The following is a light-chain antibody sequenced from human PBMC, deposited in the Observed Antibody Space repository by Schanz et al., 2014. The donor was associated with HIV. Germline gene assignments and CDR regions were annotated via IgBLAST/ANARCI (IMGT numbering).Light chain of an antibody. CDR1: SGDVGSYNY. CDR2: DVS. CDR3: SSYTSSSTLGRV. J-gene: IGLJ3*02. Sequence: QSALTQPASVSGSPGQSISISCTGTSGDVGSYNYVSWYQQHPGKAPKLMIYDVSNRPSGVSSRFSGSKSGNTASLTISGLQAEDEADYYCSSYTSSSTLGRVFGGGTKLTVL. V-gene: IGLV2-14*03.